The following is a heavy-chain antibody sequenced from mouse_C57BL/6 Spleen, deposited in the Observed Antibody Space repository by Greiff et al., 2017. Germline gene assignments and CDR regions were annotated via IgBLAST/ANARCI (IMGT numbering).Heavy chain of an antibody. CDR2: IWRGGST. Sequence: VKLQQSGPGLVQPSQSLSITCTVSGFSLTSYGVHWVRQSPGKGLEWLGVIWRGGSTDYNAAFMSRLSITKDNAKSQVFFKMNSLQADDTAIYYCAKTLPNRDYAMDYWGQGTSVTVSS. J-gene: IGHJ4*01. CDR1: GFSLTSYG. CDR3: AKTLPNRDYAMDY. D-gene: IGHD6-1*01. V-gene: IGHV2-5*01.